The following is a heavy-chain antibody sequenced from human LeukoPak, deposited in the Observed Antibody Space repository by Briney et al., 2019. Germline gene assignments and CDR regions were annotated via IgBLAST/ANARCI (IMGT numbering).Heavy chain of an antibody. CDR2: INHSGST. CDR3: ATEWELLRAQRGLGFQH. D-gene: IGHD1-26*01. Sequence: SETLSLTCAVYGGPFSGYYWSWIRQPPGKGLEGIGEINHSGSTSYNPSLKSRVPISVDTSKSQFSLKPSSVTAADTAVYYCATEWELLRAQRGLGFQHWGQGTLVTVSS. V-gene: IGHV4-34*01. J-gene: IGHJ1*01. CDR1: GGPFSGYY.